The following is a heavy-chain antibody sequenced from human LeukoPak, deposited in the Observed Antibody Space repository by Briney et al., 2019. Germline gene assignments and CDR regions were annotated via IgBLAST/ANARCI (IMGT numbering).Heavy chain of an antibody. CDR2: ISNDGSIQ. Sequence: PGLSLRLSCATSGFTLSLSNYGMHWVRQAPGKGLEWVAVISNDGSIQYYADSVKGRFSTSRDNSEKTVFLQMSSLRAEDTALYYCVRYTADYRAIDMWGQGTMVSVSS. D-gene: IGHD4-11*01. CDR3: VRYTADYRAIDM. V-gene: IGHV3-33*01. J-gene: IGHJ3*02. CDR1: GFTLSLSNYG.